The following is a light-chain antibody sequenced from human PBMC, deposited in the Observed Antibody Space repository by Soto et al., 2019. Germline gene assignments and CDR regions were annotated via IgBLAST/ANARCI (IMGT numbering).Light chain of an antibody. CDR1: SSDVGGYNY. CDR2: EVS. CDR3: ISYTSTTYV. J-gene: IGLJ1*01. Sequence: LTQPASVSGSPGQSITISCTGTSSDVGGYNYVSWYQQHPGKAPKLMIYEVSNRPSGVSNRFSGSKSGNTASLTISGLQAEDEADYYCISYTSTTYVFXTGTKVTVL. V-gene: IGLV2-14*01.